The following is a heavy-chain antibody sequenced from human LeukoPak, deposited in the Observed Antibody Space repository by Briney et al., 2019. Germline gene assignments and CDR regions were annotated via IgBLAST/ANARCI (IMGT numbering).Heavy chain of an antibody. Sequence: ASVKVSCKASGVTFSRLVVSWVRQAPGQGLEWMGWISPYNGNTNYAQKFQGRVTMTTDTSTSTAYMELRSLRSDDTAVYYCARGPHERSGYPDDWGQGTLVTVSS. D-gene: IGHD3-22*01. CDR1: GVTFSRLV. V-gene: IGHV1-18*01. CDR2: ISPYNGNT. J-gene: IGHJ4*02. CDR3: ARGPHERSGYPDD.